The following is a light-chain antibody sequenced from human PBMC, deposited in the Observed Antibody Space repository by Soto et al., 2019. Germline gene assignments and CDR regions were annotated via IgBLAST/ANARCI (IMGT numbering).Light chain of an antibody. CDR2: TSS. J-gene: IGKJ4*01. CDR1: QGISSH. Sequence: AIRMTQSPSSFSASTVDRVTITCRASQGISSHLAWYQVKPGKAPRLLIYTSSYLESGAPSRFSGSGSETDFTLPISSLKSEEFAEYDCQQYFSYPLTFGGGTKVEIK. CDR3: QQYFSYPLT. V-gene: IGKV1-8*01.